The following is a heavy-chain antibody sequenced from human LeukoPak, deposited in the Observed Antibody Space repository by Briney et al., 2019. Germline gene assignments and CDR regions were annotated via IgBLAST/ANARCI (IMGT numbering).Heavy chain of an antibody. D-gene: IGHD4-17*01. V-gene: IGHV3-7*01. J-gene: IGHJ4*02. CDR3: ARGHYGLDC. CDR1: GFTFSNYW. CDR2: IKEDGSEK. Sequence: GGSLRLSCAASGFTFSNYWISWVRQAPGKGLEWVANIKEDGSEKYYVDSVKGRFTLSRDNARNSLYLQMNSLRAEDTAVYYCARGHYGLDCWGQGTLVIVSS.